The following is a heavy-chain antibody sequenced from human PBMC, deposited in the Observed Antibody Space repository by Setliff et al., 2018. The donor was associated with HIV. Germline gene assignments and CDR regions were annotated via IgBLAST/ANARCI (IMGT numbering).Heavy chain of an antibody. CDR3: ARDLSPYGSGDPYYYYGMDV. V-gene: IGHV4-31*03. CDR2: IYHTGTT. Sequence: PSETLSLTCTVSGGSISSSGNYWTWIRQRPGKGLEWIGYIYHTGTTYYHPSLKSRVLISVDTSNNQLSLRLSSVTAADTAVYYCARDLSPYGSGDPYYYYGMDVWGQGTTVTVSS. J-gene: IGHJ6*02. CDR1: GGSISSSGNY. D-gene: IGHD3-10*01.